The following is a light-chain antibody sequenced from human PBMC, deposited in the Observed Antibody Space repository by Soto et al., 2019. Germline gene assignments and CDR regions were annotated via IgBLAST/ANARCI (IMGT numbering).Light chain of an antibody. CDR2: AAS. Sequence: DIQMTQSPSSLSASVGDRVTITCRASQSISIYLNWYQQKPGKAPKLLIYAASSLQSGFPSRFSGSGSGTDFTLTISSLQPEDFATYYCPQSYSTPLTFGGGTKVDIK. V-gene: IGKV1-39*01. J-gene: IGKJ4*01. CDR3: PQSYSTPLT. CDR1: QSISIY.